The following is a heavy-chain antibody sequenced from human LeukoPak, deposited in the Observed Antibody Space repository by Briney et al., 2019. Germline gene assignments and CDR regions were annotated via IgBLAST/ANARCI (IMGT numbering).Heavy chain of an antibody. J-gene: IGHJ4*02. V-gene: IGHV3-30*18. CDR3: ANSDHGALNY. CDR1: GFTFSIYG. CDR2: TSYDGSNK. D-gene: IGHD1-14*01. Sequence: GRSLRLSCAASGFTFSIYGMHWVRQAPGKGLEWVAVTSYDGSNKYYADSVKGRFTISRDNSKNTLYLQMNSLRAEDTAVYYCANSDHGALNYWGQGTLVTVSS.